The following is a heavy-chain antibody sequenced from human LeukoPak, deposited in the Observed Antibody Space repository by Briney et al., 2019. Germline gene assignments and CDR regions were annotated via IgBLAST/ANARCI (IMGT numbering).Heavy chain of an antibody. Sequence: SETLSLTCTVSGGSISSYYWSWIRQPPGKGLEWIGYIYYSGGTNYNPSLKSRVTISVDTSKNQFSLKLSSVTAADTAVYYCAREGGAYDSSGYNIGDYFDYWGQGTLVTVSS. CDR2: IYYSGGT. V-gene: IGHV4-59*01. D-gene: IGHD3-22*01. CDR3: AREGGAYDSSGYNIGDYFDY. J-gene: IGHJ4*02. CDR1: GGSISSYY.